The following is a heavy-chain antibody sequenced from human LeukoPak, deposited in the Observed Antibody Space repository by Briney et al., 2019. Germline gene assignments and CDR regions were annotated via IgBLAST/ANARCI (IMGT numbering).Heavy chain of an antibody. CDR3: ARLSMVRGVPPR. Sequence: ASVKVSFKASGYTFTVYYMHWVRQAPGQGLEWMGWIKPNSGGTNYAQKFQGRVTRTRDTSISTAYMELSRLRSDDTAVYYCARLSMVRGVPPRWGQGTLVTVSS. V-gene: IGHV1-2*02. CDR1: GYTFTVYY. J-gene: IGHJ4*02. D-gene: IGHD3-10*01. CDR2: IKPNSGGT.